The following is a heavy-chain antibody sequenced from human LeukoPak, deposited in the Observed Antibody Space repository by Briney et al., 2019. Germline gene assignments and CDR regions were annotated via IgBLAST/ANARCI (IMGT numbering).Heavy chain of an antibody. J-gene: IGHJ4*02. D-gene: IGHD3-9*01. V-gene: IGHV4-34*01. CDR2: INHSGST. CDR1: GGSFSGYY. CDR3: ASSHYDILTGYPIPFDY. Sequence: SETLSLTCAVYGGSFSGYYWSWIRQPPGKGLEWIGEINHSGSTNYNPSLKSRVTISVDTSKNQFSLKLSSVTAADTAVYYCASSHYDILTGYPIPFDYWGQGTLVTVSS.